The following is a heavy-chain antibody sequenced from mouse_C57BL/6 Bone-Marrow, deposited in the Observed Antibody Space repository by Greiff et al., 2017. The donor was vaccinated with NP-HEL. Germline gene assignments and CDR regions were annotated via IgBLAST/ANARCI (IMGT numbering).Heavy chain of an antibody. V-gene: IGHV1-50*01. CDR2: IDPSDSYT. D-gene: IGHD1-1*01. CDR3: AREEGNLYYYGRSDGLGY. Sequence: VQLQQPGAELVKPGASVKLSCKASGYTFTSYWMQWVKQRPGQGLEWIGEIDPSDSYTNYNQKFKGKATLTVDTSSSTAYMQLSSLTSEDSAVYYGAREEGNLYYYGRSDGLGYWGGGTTLTVAS. CDR1: GYTFTSYW. J-gene: IGHJ2*01.